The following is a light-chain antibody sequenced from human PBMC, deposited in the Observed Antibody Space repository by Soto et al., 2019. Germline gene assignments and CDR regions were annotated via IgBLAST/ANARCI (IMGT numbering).Light chain of an antibody. V-gene: IGLV4-69*01. CDR1: SGHSSYA. CDR2: LNSDGSH. J-gene: IGLJ1*01. Sequence: QPVLTQSPSASASLGASVKFTYTLSSGHSSYAIAWHQQQPEKGPRYLMKLNSDGSHSKGDGIPDRFSGSSSGAERYLTISRLQSEDEADYYCQTWGTGIHVFGTGTQLPVL. CDR3: QTWGTGIHV.